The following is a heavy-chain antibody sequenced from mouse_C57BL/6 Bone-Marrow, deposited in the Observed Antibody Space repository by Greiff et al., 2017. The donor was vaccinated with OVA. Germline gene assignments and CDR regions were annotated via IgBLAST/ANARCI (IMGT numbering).Heavy chain of an antibody. V-gene: IGHV14-4*01. CDR1: GFNIKDDY. Sequence: EVQLQQSGAELVRPGASVKLSCTASGFNIKDDYMHWVKQRPEQGLEWIGWIDPENGDTEYASKFQGKATITADTYSNTAYLQLSSLTSEDTAVYYCTTDDYDRFAYWGQGTLVTVSA. CDR3: TTDDYDRFAY. CDR2: IDPENGDT. D-gene: IGHD2-4*01. J-gene: IGHJ3*01.